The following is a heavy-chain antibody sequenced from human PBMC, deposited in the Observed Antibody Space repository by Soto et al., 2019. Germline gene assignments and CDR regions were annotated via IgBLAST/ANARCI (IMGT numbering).Heavy chain of an antibody. V-gene: IGHV1-18*04. CDR3: ARVNSIVGATKNFDY. Sequence: ASVKVSCKASGYTFTSYGISWVRQAPGQGLEWMGWISAYNGNTNYAQKLQGRVTMTTDTSTSTAYMELRGLRSDDTAVYYCARVNSIVGATKNFDYWGQGTLVTVSS. CDR1: GYTFTSYG. J-gene: IGHJ4*02. D-gene: IGHD1-26*01. CDR2: ISAYNGNT.